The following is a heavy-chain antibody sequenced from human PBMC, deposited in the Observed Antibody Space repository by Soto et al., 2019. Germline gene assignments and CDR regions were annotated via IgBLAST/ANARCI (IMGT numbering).Heavy chain of an antibody. CDR1: GYNFSTSG. J-gene: IGHJ6*02. Sequence: QVQLVQSGAEVRKPGASVKVSCKASGYNFSTSGMSWLRQAPGKGLEWMGWISTYNGDTNDAPKFQDRVTMTSDTATSTVYMELRSLRSDDTAVYYCARAGAAPYYYYGMDVWGQGTRVTVSS. CDR2: ISTYNGDT. CDR3: ARAGAAPYYYYGMDV. V-gene: IGHV1-18*01. D-gene: IGHD2-15*01.